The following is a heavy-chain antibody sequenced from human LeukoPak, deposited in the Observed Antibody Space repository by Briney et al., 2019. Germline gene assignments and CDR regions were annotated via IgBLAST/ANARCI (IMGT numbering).Heavy chain of an antibody. V-gene: IGHV1-2*02. CDR3: ARGFDWLEYYFDY. CDR1: GYPFTGYY. D-gene: IGHD3-9*01. J-gene: IGHJ4*02. Sequence: ASVKVSCKASGYPFTGYYIHWMRQAPGQGLEWMGWINPNTGGTNYEQKFQGRVTMTRDTSISTAYMEVNRLRSGDTALYYCARGFDWLEYYFDYWGQGTLVTVSS. CDR2: INPNTGGT.